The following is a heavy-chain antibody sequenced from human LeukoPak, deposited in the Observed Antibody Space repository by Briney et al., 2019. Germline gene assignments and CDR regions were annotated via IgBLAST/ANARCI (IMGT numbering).Heavy chain of an antibody. CDR2: IWYDGSKR. V-gene: IGHV3-33*01. D-gene: IGHD2-2*01. J-gene: IGHJ1*01. CDR3: ARGLSIVVGPVQH. Sequence: PGRSLRLSCAASGFTFSTYGMHWVRQAPGKGLEWVSLIWYDGSKRYYADSVKGRFTISRDNSKNTLYLQMNSLRAEDTAVYYCARGLSIVVGPVQHWGQGTLVTVSS. CDR1: GFTFSTYG.